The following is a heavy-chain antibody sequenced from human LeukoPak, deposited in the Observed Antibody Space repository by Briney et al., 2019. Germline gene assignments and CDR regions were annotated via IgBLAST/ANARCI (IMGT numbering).Heavy chain of an antibody. J-gene: IGHJ3*02. CDR1: GFTFRSYG. Sequence: GGSLRLSCAASGFTFRSYGMHWVRQAPGKGLEWVAVIWYDGSNKYYADSVKGRFTISRDNSKNTLYLQMNSLRAEDTAVYYCAREIGRTAFDIWGQGTMVTVSS. D-gene: IGHD1-14*01. CDR2: IWYDGSNK. CDR3: AREIGRTAFDI. V-gene: IGHV3-33*01.